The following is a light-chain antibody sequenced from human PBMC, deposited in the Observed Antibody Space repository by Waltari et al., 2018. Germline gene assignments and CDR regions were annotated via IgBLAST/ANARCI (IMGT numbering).Light chain of an antibody. CDR2: KAN. J-gene: IGLJ3*02. CDR1: SGSLPPTYS. Sequence: QTVVTQEPSLSVSPGGTVTLTCALSSGSLPPTYSAPWYQQTPGQAPRTLVYKANARSSGVPDRFSGSILGNTAALTITGAQADDESDYYCALYMGSGIWVFGGGTRLTVL. V-gene: IGLV8-61*01. CDR3: ALYMGSGIWV.